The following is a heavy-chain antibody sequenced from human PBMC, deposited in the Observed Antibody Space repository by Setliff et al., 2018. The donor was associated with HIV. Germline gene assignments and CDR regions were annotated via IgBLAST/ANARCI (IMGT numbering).Heavy chain of an antibody. CDR3: ARMRSCSGGSCLPGALYYYHMDV. CDR1: GVTFSSYA. J-gene: IGHJ6*03. V-gene: IGHV1-18*01. Sequence: ASVKVSCKASGVTFSSYAIAWVRQAPGQGLEWMGWISAYNGNRNYAQKLQGRVTLTTATSTTTVYMELRSLRSDDSAVYYCARMRSCSGGSCLPGALYYYHMDVWGKGTTVTVSS. D-gene: IGHD2-15*01. CDR2: ISAYNGNR.